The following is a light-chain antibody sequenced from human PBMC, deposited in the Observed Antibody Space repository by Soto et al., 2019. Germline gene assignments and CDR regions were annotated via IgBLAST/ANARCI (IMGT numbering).Light chain of an antibody. V-gene: IGLV2-14*03. CDR2: DVS. CDR1: SSDVGGYNY. Sequence: QSVLTQPASVSGSPGQSITISCTGTSSDVGGYNYVSWYQQHPGKAPKFIIYDVSNRPSGVSNRFSGSKSGNTASLTISGLQAEDEADYYCFSYRSSNARYVFGTGTKVTVL. J-gene: IGLJ1*01. CDR3: FSYRSSNARYV.